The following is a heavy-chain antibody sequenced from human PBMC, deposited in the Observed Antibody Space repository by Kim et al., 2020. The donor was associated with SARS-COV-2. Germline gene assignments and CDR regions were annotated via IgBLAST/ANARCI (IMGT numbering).Heavy chain of an antibody. D-gene: IGHD3-3*01. V-gene: IGHV1-46*01. Sequence: YAQKFQGRVPMTRDTSTSTVYMELSSLRSEDTAVYYCARALEIRLDWFDPWGQGTLVTVSS. J-gene: IGHJ5*02. CDR3: ARALEIRLDWFDP.